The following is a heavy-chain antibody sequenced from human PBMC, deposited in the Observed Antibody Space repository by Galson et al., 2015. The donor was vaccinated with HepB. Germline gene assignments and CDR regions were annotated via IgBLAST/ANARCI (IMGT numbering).Heavy chain of an antibody. CDR2: IYYSGST. D-gene: IGHD3-10*01. CDR1: GGSISSYY. J-gene: IGHJ4*02. CDR3: ARGGLWFESMAEYYFDY. V-gene: IGHV4-59*01. Sequence: ETLSLTCTVSGGSISSYYWSWIRQPPGKGLEWIGYIYYSGSTNYNPSLKSRVTISVDTSKNQFSLKLSSVTAADTAVYYCARGGLWFESMAEYYFDYWGQGTLVTVSS.